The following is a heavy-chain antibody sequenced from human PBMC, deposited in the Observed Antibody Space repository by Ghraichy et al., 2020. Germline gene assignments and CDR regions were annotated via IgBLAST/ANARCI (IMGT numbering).Heavy chain of an antibody. CDR3: ARASISMVRGVIATFDY. CDR2: ISASNGNT. Sequence: ASVKVSCKASGYTFSNYGISWVRQAPEQGLEWVGWISASNGNTNYAQKFQVRVTMTTDTSTSIAYMELRNLRSDDTAVYYCARASISMVRGVIATFDYWGQGTLVTVSS. J-gene: IGHJ4*02. CDR1: GYTFSNYG. V-gene: IGHV1-18*04. D-gene: IGHD3-10*01.